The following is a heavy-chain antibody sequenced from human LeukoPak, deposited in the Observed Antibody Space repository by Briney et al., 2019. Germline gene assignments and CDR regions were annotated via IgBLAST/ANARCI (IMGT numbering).Heavy chain of an antibody. Sequence: GGSLRLSCGASGFTFTRFAMSWVRQAPGKGLEWVSLISGSGGSTFYADSVKGRFTISRDNSNNTVYLQMNSLRDDDTAVYYCAKPGVYCTDGVCFPFDLWGRGTLVTVSS. D-gene: IGHD2-8*01. V-gene: IGHV3-23*01. J-gene: IGHJ2*01. CDR3: AKPGVYCTDGVCFPFDL. CDR2: ISGSGGST. CDR1: GFTFTRFA.